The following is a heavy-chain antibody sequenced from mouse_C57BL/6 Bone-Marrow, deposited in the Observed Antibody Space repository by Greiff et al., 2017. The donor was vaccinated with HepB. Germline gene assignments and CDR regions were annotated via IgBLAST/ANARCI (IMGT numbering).Heavy chain of an antibody. Sequence: EVQVVESGGGLVQPGGSLKLSCAASGFTFSDYYMYWVRQTPEKRLEWVAYISNGGGSTYYPDTVKGRFTISRDNAKNTLYLQMSRLKSEDTAMYYCARQAGYYAMDYWGQGTSVTVSS. J-gene: IGHJ4*01. CDR3: ARQAGYYAMDY. V-gene: IGHV5-12*01. CDR2: ISNGGGST. CDR1: GFTFSDYY.